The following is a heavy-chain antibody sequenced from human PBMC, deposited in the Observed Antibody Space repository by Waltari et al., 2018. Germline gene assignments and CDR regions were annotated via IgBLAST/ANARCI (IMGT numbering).Heavy chain of an antibody. CDR2: ISDSGVIT. V-gene: IGHV3-23*01. D-gene: IGHD3-22*01. CDR3: ARHLYSIDYLELGY. J-gene: IGHJ4*02. Sequence: EVHLLESGGGLAQPGGSLRLSCAASGFNFVSEAMSWVRQAPGKGREWVSGISDSGVITKYADSVKGRFTVSRDNSKNTVFLQLNSLRAEDTAIYYCARHLYSIDYLELGYWGQGTLVTVSS. CDR1: GFNFVSEA.